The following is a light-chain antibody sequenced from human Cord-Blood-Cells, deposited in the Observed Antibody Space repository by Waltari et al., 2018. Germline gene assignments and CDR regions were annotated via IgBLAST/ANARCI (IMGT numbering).Light chain of an antibody. CDR1: QSVSSSY. CDR2: GAC. Sequence: EIVLTQSPGTLSLSPGERATLSCRASQSVSSSYLAWYQQKPGQAPRLLIYGACSRATGIPDRFSGSGSETDFTLTISRLEPEDFAVYYCQQYGSSPQTFGQGTKLEIK. CDR3: QQYGSSPQT. J-gene: IGKJ2*01. V-gene: IGKV3-20*01.